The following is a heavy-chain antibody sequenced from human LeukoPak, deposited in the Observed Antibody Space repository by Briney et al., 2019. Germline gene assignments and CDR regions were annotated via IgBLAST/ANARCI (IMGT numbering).Heavy chain of an antibody. V-gene: IGHV1-69*13. CDR2: IIPIFGTT. J-gene: IGHJ4*02. CDR3: ARDLSDYYDSSGY. D-gene: IGHD3-22*01. Sequence: SVKVSCKASGGTFSSYAISWVRQAPGQGLEWMGGIIPIFGTTNYAQKFQGRVTITADESTSTAYMELSSLRSEDTAVYYCARDLSDYYDSSGYWGQGTLVTVSS. CDR1: GGTFSSYA.